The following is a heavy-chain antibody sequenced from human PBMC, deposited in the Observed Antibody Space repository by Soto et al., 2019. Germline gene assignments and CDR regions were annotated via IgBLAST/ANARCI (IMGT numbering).Heavy chain of an antibody. J-gene: IGHJ6*02. CDR2: ISWNSGSI. CDR1: GFTFDDYA. V-gene: IGHV3-9*01. Sequence: GGSLRLSCAASGFTFDDYAMHWVRQAPGKGLEWVSGISWNSGSIGYADSVKGRFTISRDNAKNSLYLQMNSLRAEDTALYYCAKGWEPENYYYYGMDVWGQGTTVTVSS. CDR3: AKGWEPENYYYYGMDV. D-gene: IGHD1-26*01.